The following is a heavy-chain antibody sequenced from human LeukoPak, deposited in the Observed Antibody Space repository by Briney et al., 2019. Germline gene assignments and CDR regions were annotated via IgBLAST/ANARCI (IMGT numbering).Heavy chain of an antibody. Sequence: GGSLRLSCAGSGFSFSSYAMSWVRQAPGKGLEWVSAISGSGGSTYYADSVKGRFTISTDNSKNTLYLQITSLRAEDTAVYYCAKDFTVVVTAIVDYWGQGTLVTVSS. CDR2: ISGSGGST. J-gene: IGHJ4*02. CDR1: GFSFSSYA. D-gene: IGHD2-21*02. V-gene: IGHV3-23*01. CDR3: AKDFTVVVTAIVDY.